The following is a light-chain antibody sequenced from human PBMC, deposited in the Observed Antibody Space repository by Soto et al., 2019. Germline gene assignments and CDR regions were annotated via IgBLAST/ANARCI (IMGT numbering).Light chain of an antibody. Sequence: QSVLTQPASVSGSPGQSITISCTGTSSDIGTYNLVSWYQHYPGKAPKLMIYEGIKRPSGVSNRFSGSKSGNTAFLTISGLQAEDEADYYCCSYAGNSRYVFGTGTKVTVL. CDR3: CSYAGNSRYV. V-gene: IGLV2-23*01. CDR2: EGI. J-gene: IGLJ1*01. CDR1: SSDIGTYNL.